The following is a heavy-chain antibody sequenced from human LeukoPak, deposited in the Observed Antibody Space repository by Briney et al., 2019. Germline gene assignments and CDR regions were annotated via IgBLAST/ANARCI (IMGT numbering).Heavy chain of an antibody. D-gene: IGHD3-3*02. Sequence: KPSETLSLTCTVSGGSISSYYWSWIRQPPGKGLEWIGYIYYSGSTNYNPSLKSRVTISVDTSKNQFSLKLSSMTAADTAVYYCARGLLDDYWGQGTLVTVSS. CDR1: GGSISSYY. CDR2: IYYSGST. J-gene: IGHJ4*02. CDR3: ARGLLDDY. V-gene: IGHV4-59*01.